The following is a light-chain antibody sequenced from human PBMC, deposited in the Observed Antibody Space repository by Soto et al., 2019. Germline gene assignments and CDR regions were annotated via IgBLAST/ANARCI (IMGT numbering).Light chain of an antibody. CDR1: RSNLGAGYD. Sequence: QSVLTQPPSVSGAPGQRVTLSCTGTRSNLGAGYDVHWYQQLPGAAPKLVIFGNRNRPSGVPERFSGSKSGTSASLAITGLQAEDEADYYCQAYDYSLTASVFGGGTKLTVL. CDR2: GNR. V-gene: IGLV1-40*01. CDR3: QAYDYSLTASV. J-gene: IGLJ3*02.